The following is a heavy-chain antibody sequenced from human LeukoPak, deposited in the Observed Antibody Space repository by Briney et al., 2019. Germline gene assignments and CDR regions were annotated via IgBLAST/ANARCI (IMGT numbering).Heavy chain of an antibody. CDR3: AKAKGSSSTHYLDY. CDR2: VSWDGFST. CDR1: GFTFNDYA. V-gene: IGHV3-43D*03. Sequence: PGGSLRLSCTASGFTFNDYAMHWVRQAPGKGLEWVSAVSWDGFSTYYADSVKGRFTISRDNSKSSLYLQMNSLRPEDAALYHCAKAKGSSSTHYLDYWGQGTLVTVS. J-gene: IGHJ4*02. D-gene: IGHD6-6*01.